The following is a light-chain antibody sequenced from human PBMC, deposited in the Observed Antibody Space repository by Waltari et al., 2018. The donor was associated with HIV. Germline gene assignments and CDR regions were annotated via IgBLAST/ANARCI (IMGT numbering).Light chain of an antibody. J-gene: IGLJ2*01. CDR2: SNN. Sequence: QSVPTQPPSASGTPGQRVTMSCSGSSSNIGSNTVNWYQQLPGTAPKLLMYSNNQRPSGVPDRFSGSKSGTSASLAISGLQSEDEADYYCAAWDDSLNGVIFGGGTKLTVL. V-gene: IGLV1-44*01. CDR3: AAWDDSLNGVI. CDR1: SSNIGSNT.